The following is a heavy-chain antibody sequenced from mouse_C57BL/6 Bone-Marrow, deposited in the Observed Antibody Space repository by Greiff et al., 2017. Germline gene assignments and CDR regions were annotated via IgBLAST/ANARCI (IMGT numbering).Heavy chain of an antibody. V-gene: IGHV1-64*01. CDR2: IHPNSGST. D-gene: IGHD3-2*02. CDR3: ARAQLRLFFFAY. CDR1: GYTFTSYW. J-gene: IGHJ3*01. Sequence: QVHVKQPGAELVKPGASVKLSCKASGYTFTSYWMHWVKQRPGQGLEWIGMIHPNSGSTNYNEKFKSKATLTVDKSSSTAYMQLSSLTSEDSAVYYCARAQLRLFFFAYWGQGTLVTVAA.